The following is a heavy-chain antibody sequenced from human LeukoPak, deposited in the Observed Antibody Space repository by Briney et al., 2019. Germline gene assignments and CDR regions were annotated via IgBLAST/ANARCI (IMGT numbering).Heavy chain of an antibody. D-gene: IGHD2-8*01. CDR3: ARLMFLWPPIYFDY. V-gene: IGHV3-7*01. CDR1: GSTFSTYW. J-gene: IGHJ4*02. Sequence: PGGSLRLSCAASGSTFSTYWMGWVRRAPGKGLEWVANINQDGSQTFYVDSVKGRFTISRDNPGNSVYLQMNSLRAEDTAVYYCARLMFLWPPIYFDYWGQGTLVTVSS. CDR2: INQDGSQT.